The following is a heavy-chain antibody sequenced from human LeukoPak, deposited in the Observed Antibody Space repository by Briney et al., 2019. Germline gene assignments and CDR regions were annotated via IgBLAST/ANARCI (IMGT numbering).Heavy chain of an antibody. CDR2: ISAYNGNT. J-gene: IGHJ4*02. CDR3: ARDRRGGRGSRDLDY. V-gene: IGHV1-18*01. D-gene: IGHD1-14*01. CDR1: GYTFTSYG. Sequence: ASVTVSCKASGYTFTSYGISWVRQAPGQGLEWMGWISAYNGNTNYAQKLQGRVTMTTDTSTSTAYMGLRSLRSDDTAVYYCARDRRGGRGSRDLDYWGQGTLVTVSS.